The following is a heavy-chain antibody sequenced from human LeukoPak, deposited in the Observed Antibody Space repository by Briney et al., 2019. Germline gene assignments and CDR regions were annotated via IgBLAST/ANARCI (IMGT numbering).Heavy chain of an antibody. CDR2: INTVGSYI. V-gene: IGHV3-21*01. Sequence: GGSLRLSCAASGFTFTSYSFNWVRQAPGEGLEWVSSINTVGSYIYYADSVRGRFTISRDDADNSLYLQMNSLRAEDTAVYFCARLRRNSDRSGFYCYYDIWGQGTLVTVSS. CDR3: ARLRRNSDRSGFYCYYDI. J-gene: IGHJ4*02. CDR1: GFTFTSYS. D-gene: IGHD3-3*01.